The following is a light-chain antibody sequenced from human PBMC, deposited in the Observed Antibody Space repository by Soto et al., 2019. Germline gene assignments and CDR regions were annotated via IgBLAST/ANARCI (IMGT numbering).Light chain of an antibody. Sequence: QSVLAQPPSVSGAPGQRGTISFTGSSSNIWAGYDVHWYQHVPGTAPRLLIFGNSNRPSGVPDRFSGSKSVPLAFLAITGLQAEDEDDYYCQSYDNSLSGSGVFGTGTKVTVL. CDR3: QSYDNSLSGSGV. CDR1: SSNIWAGYD. V-gene: IGLV1-40*01. CDR2: GNS. J-gene: IGLJ1*01.